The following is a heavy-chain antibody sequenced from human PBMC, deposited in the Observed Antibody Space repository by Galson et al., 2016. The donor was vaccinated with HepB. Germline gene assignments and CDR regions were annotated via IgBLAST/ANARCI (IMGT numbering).Heavy chain of an antibody. CDR1: GLTFSSSA. CDR2: VSYEVSNK. CDR3: AREARYNWNHYYGMDV. D-gene: IGHD1-20*01. V-gene: IGHV3-30*03. J-gene: IGHJ6*02. Sequence: SLRLSCAASGLTFSSSAMHWVRQAPGKGLEWVAVVSYEVSNKDYGDSVKGRFTISRDNSKNTVYLQMKSLRVEDTAVYYCAREARYNWNHYYGMDVWGQGTTVTVSS.